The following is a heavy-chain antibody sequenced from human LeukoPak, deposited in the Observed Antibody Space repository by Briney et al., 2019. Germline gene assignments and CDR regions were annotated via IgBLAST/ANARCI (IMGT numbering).Heavy chain of an antibody. V-gene: IGHV3-23*01. Sequence: GGSLRLSCAASGFTFSSYAMSWVRQAPGKGLEWVSAISGSGGSTYYADSVKGRFTISRDNSKNTLYLQMNSLRAEDTAVYYCAKRKHCGGDCYYFDYWGQGALVTVPS. CDR3: AKRKHCGGDCYYFDY. CDR1: GFTFSSYA. J-gene: IGHJ4*02. D-gene: IGHD2-21*02. CDR2: ISGSGGST.